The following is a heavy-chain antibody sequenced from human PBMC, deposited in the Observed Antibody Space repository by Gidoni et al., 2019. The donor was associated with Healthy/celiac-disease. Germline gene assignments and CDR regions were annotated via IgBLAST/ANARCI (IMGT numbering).Heavy chain of an antibody. D-gene: IGHD3-10*01. J-gene: IGHJ6*02. V-gene: IGHV4-39*01. Sequence: QLQLQESGPGLVKPSETLSLTCTVSGGSISSSSYYWGWIRQPPGKGLEWIGSIYYSGSTYYNPSLKSRVTISVDTSKNQFSLKLSSVTAADTAVYYCARHYSERLGVADYGMDVWGQGTTVTVSS. CDR2: IYYSGST. CDR3: ARHYSERLGVADYGMDV. CDR1: GGSISSSSYY.